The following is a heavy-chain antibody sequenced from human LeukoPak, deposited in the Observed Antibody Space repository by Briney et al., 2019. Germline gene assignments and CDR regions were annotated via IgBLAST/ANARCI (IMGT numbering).Heavy chain of an antibody. V-gene: IGHV3-23*01. D-gene: IGHD2-21*01. J-gene: IGHJ4*02. CDR2: ISGSGGST. CDR1: GFTFSSYA. Sequence: GGSLRLSCAASGFTFSSYAMGWVRQAPGKGLEWVSAISGSGGSTYYADSVKGRFTISRDNSKNTPYLQMNSLRAEDTAVYYCAKFLPTHIVVANYYFDYWGQGTLSPSPQ. CDR3: AKFLPTHIVVANYYFDY.